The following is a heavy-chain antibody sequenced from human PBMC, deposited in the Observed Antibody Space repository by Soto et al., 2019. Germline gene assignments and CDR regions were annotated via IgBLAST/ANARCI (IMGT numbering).Heavy chain of an antibody. CDR2: ISGSGGST. CDR1: GFTFSSYA. D-gene: IGHD2-2*01. Sequence: EVQLLESGGGLVQPGGSLRLSCAASGFTFSSYAMNWVRQAPGKGLEWVSAISGSGGSTYYADSVKGRFTISRDNSKNTLYLQMNRLRAEDTAVYYCAKEVYCSSTSCYYYMDVWGKGTTVTVSS. J-gene: IGHJ6*03. V-gene: IGHV3-23*01. CDR3: AKEVYCSSTSCYYYMDV.